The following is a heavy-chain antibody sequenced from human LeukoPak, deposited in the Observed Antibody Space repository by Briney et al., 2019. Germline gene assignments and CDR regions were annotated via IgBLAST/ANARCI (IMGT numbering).Heavy chain of an antibody. D-gene: IGHD3-22*01. CDR2: IYYSGST. Sequence: SETLSLTCTVSGGSISSYYWSWIRQPPGKGLECIGYIYYSGSTNYNPSLKSRVTISVDTSKSQFSLKLSSVTAADTAVYYCARMKGDSSGYPLDYWAREPWSPSP. J-gene: IGHJ4*02. V-gene: IGHV4-59*08. CDR3: ARMKGDSSGYPLDY. CDR1: GGSISSYY.